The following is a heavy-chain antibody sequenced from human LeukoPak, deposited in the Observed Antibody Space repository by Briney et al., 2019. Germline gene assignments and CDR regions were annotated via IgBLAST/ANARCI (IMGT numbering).Heavy chain of an antibody. J-gene: IGHJ4*02. CDR3: ARDNPPGSYDY. V-gene: IGHV4-4*07. CDR1: GASVSTHS. CDR2: IHASGSA. Sequence: PSETLSLTCTVSGASVSTHSWTWIRQPAGKRLEWIGRIHASGSANYNPSLKSRVAMSADTSNNQFSLKVTSMTAADTAVYYCARDNPPGSYDYWGQGTLVTVSS. D-gene: IGHD1-1*01.